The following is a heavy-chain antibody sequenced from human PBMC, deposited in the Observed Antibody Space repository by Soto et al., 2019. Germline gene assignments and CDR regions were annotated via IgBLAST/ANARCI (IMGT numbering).Heavy chain of an antibody. V-gene: IGHV4-34*01. J-gene: IGHJ4*02. Sequence: SETLSLTCGVYGGSFTGYYWSWIRQPPGKGLEWIGEISQSGNTNYSPSLKSRVSISIDTSKKQFSLNLASVSAADTAVYYCARAPKVSGSSQTRPDFWGQGTLVTVSS. CDR2: ISQSGNT. D-gene: IGHD6-6*01. CDR3: ARAPKVSGSSQTRPDF. CDR1: GGSFTGYY.